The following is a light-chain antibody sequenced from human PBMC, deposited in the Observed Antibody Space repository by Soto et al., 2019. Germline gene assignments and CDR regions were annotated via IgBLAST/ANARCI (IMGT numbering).Light chain of an antibody. Sequence: EIVLTQSPGTLSLSPGERATLSCRASPSVSSSYLAWYQQKPGQAPRLLIDGASSRATGIPDRFSGSGSGTDFTLTISRLEPEDCAVYYCQQYGSSPLSFGGGTKVEI. CDR3: QQYGSSPLS. V-gene: IGKV3-20*01. CDR2: GAS. CDR1: PSVSSSY. J-gene: IGKJ4*01.